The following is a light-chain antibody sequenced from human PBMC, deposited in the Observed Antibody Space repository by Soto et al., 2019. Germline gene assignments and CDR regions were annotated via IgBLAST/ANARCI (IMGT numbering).Light chain of an antibody. Sequence: QSGLTQPASVSGSPGRSITISCTGTSSDVGGYNYVSWYQQHPGKAPKLMIYDVSNRPSGVSNRFSGSKSGNTASLTISGLQAEDETDYYCSSYTSSSTLCFGTGTKVTVL. CDR1: SSDVGGYNY. J-gene: IGLJ1*01. V-gene: IGLV2-14*01. CDR2: DVS. CDR3: SSYTSSSTLC.